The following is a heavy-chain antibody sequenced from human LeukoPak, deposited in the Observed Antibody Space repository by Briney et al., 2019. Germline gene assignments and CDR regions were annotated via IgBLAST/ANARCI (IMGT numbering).Heavy chain of an antibody. J-gene: IGHJ4*02. CDR2: ISSSGTTI. Sequence: NTGGSLRLSCAASGFTFSDYYMTWIRQAPGKGLEWVSYISSSGTTIYYADSVKGRFTISRDNAENSLYLQMNSLRAEDTAVYYSARDEYGFWSGYYYFDYWGQGILVTVSS. CDR1: GFTFSDYY. CDR3: ARDEYGFWSGYYYFDY. D-gene: IGHD3-3*01. V-gene: IGHV3-11*04.